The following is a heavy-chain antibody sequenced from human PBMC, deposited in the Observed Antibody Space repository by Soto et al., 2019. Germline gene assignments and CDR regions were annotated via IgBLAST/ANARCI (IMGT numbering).Heavy chain of an antibody. V-gene: IGHV4-61*01. J-gene: IGHJ3*02. CDR2: IYYSGST. Sequence: SETLSLTCTVSGGSVSSGSYYWSWIRQPPGKGLEWIGYIYYSGSTNYNPSLKSRVTISVDTSKNQFSLKLSSVTAADTAVYYCARAGSYYDSPWGAFDIWGQGTMVTVS. D-gene: IGHD3-22*01. CDR3: ARAGSYYDSPWGAFDI. CDR1: GGSVSSGSYY.